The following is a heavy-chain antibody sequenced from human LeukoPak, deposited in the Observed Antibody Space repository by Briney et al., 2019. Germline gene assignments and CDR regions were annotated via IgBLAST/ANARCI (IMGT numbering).Heavy chain of an antibody. D-gene: IGHD2-15*01. Sequence: GGSLRLSCAASGFTFSTYGMSWVRQAPGKGLQWVSSISRSGRSTYYADSVKGRFTISRDNSKNTLYMQTNSLRAEDTAIYYCAKNALLGHPYYYMDVWGKGTTVTVSS. CDR2: ISRSGRST. J-gene: IGHJ6*03. CDR3: AKNALLGHPYYYMDV. CDR1: GFTFSTYG. V-gene: IGHV3-23*01.